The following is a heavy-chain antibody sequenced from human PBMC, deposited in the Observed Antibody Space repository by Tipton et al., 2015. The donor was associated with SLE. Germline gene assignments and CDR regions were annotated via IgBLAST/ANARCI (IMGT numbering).Heavy chain of an antibody. CDR2: IWYDGSNK. Sequence: SLRLSCAASGFTFSSYGMHWVRQAPGKGLEWVAVIWYDGSNKYYADSVKGRFTISRDNSKNTLYLQMNSLRAEDTAVYYCASYGSGSNAFDIWGQGTMVTVSS. CDR3: ASYGSGSNAFDI. J-gene: IGHJ3*02. CDR1: GFTFSSYG. D-gene: IGHD3-10*01. V-gene: IGHV3-33*01.